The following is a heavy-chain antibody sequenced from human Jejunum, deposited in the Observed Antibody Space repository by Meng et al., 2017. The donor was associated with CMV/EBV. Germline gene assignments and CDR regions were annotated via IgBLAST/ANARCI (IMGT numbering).Heavy chain of an antibody. CDR2: LYSGGIT. Sequence: FAFNTRNMNWVRQAPGKGLEWVSVLYSGGITYYADSVKGRFTISRDNSKNTLYLQMNSLRAEDTAVYYCAREHFISSYYYYAMDVWGQGTTVTVSS. CDR3: AREHFISSYYYYAMDV. V-gene: IGHV3-66*02. CDR1: FAFNTRN. J-gene: IGHJ6*02. D-gene: IGHD6-6*01.